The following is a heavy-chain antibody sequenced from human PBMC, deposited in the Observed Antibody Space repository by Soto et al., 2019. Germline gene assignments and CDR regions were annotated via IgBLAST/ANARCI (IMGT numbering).Heavy chain of an antibody. CDR3: AREVQVHTPAFVY. CDR2: ISPMFGAA. CDR1: GGTFNTYA. Sequence: QVQLVQSGAEMKKPGSSVKVSCQSSGGTFNTYAMNWVRQAPGQGPEWMGDISPMFGAANYAPKFQGRVTINADESTGTSYMPLSSLTSEDTALYFCAREVQVHTPAFVYWGQGTLVTVSS. V-gene: IGHV1-69*19. J-gene: IGHJ4*02. D-gene: IGHD3-10*01.